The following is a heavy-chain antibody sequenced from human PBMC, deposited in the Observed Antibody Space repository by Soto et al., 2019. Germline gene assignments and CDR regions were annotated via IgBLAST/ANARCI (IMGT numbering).Heavy chain of an antibody. D-gene: IGHD2-2*01. J-gene: IGHJ6*03. V-gene: IGHV1-46*03. CDR2: INPSGGST. Sequence: ASVKVSCKASGYTFTSYYMHWVRQAPGQGLEWMGIINPSGGSTSYAQKFQGRVTMTRDTSTSTVYMELSSLRSEDTAVYYCARDQYCSSTSCYAGGNYYYYYMDAWGKGTTVTVSS. CDR3: ARDQYCSSTSCYAGGNYYYYYMDA. CDR1: GYTFTSYY.